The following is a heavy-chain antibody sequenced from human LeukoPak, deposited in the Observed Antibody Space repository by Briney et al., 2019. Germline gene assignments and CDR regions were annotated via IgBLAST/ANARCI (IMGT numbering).Heavy chain of an antibody. Sequence: SETLSLTCTVSGGSISSGGYYWSWLRQHPGKGLEWIGYIYYSGSTYYNPSLKSRVTISVDTSKNQFSLKLSSVTAADTAVYYCASGSGSYSQVNWFDPWGQGTLVTVSS. D-gene: IGHD1-26*01. CDR3: ASGSGSYSQVNWFDP. CDR1: GGSISSGGYY. CDR2: IYYSGST. J-gene: IGHJ5*02. V-gene: IGHV4-31*03.